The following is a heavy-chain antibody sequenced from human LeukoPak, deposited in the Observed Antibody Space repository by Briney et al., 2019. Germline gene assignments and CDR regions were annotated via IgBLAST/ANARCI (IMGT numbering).Heavy chain of an antibody. CDR2: ISSGGINT. CDR1: GFTFSDFY. J-gene: IGHJ3*02. Sequence: PGGSLRLSCAASGFTFSDFYMSRIRQTPGKGLEWISYISSGGINTYYADSVKGRFTISRDNAKNSLYLQMNSLRASDTAMYFCAPTRRGYSYDAFDIWGQGTMVTVSS. V-gene: IGHV3-11*01. D-gene: IGHD5-18*01. CDR3: APTRRGYSYDAFDI.